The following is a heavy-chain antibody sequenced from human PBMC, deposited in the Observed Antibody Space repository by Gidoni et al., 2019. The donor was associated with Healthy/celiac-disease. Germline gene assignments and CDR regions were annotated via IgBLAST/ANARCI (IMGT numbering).Heavy chain of an antibody. Sequence: QVQLQQWGAGLLKASETLSLPCAVYGGSFSGYYWSWIRQPPGKGLEWMGEINHSGSTNYNPSLTSRVTISVDTSKNQFSLKLSSVTAADTAVYYCARALQNDYYYYMDVWGKGTTVTVSS. CDR2: INHSGST. J-gene: IGHJ6*03. CDR3: ARALQNDYYYYMDV. D-gene: IGHD1-1*01. V-gene: IGHV4-34*01. CDR1: GGSFSGYY.